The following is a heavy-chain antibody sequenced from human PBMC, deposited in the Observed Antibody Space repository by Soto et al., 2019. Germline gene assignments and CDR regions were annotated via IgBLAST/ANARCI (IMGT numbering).Heavy chain of an antibody. V-gene: IGHV3-74*01. CDR3: ARDRNYYEPDY. D-gene: IGHD3-22*01. CDR2: INSDGSSK. Sequence: PGGSLRLSCAASGFTFSSHWMHWVRQVPGKGLVWLSRINSDGSSKGYADSVKGRFTISRDNTKNTLYLQMNSVRAVDTAVYYCARDRNYYEPDYWGQGTLVTVSS. J-gene: IGHJ4*02. CDR1: GFTFSSHW.